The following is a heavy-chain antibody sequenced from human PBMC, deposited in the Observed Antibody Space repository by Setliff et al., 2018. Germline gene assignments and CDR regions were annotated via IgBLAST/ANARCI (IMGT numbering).Heavy chain of an antibody. V-gene: IGHV3-30*04. CDR1: RFTFSGSS. CDR2: ISFDGSNK. CDR3: AKLRTPGTGYYYYAMDV. Sequence: AGGSLRLSCAASRFTFSGSSMHWVRQAPGKGLEWVAVISFDGSNKYYADSVKGRFTISRDNSKNTLYVQMNSLRADDTAVYYCAKLRTPGTGYYYYAMDVWGQGTTVTVSS. J-gene: IGHJ6*02. D-gene: IGHD3-10*01.